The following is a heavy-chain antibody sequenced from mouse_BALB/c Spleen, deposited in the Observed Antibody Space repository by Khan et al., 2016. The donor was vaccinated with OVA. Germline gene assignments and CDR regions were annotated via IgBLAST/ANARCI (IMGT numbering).Heavy chain of an antibody. CDR3: VGSGYVSFAF. V-gene: IGHV1S29*02. CDR2: FYPNSGGS. J-gene: IGHJ3*01. CDR1: GYTFTDYN. D-gene: IGHD1-2*01. Sequence: VQLQQSGPEVVKPGASVKISCKASGYTFTDYNMDWVKQRHGKSLEWIGYFYPNSGGSGYNQKFKTKATLTVDISSSTAYMDLRSLTSEDSAVYYCVGSGYVSFAFWGQGTLVTVSA.